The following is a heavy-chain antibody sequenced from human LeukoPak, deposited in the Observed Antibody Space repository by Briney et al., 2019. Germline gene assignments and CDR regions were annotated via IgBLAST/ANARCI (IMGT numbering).Heavy chain of an antibody. D-gene: IGHD3-16*02. CDR3: ARGGYDYVWGSYRSPNFDY. CDR1: GGSFSGYY. Sequence: SETLSLTCAVYGGSFSGYYWSWIRQPPGKGLEWIGEINHSGSTNYNPSLKSRVTISVDTPKNQFSLKLSSVTAADTAVYYCARGGYDYVWGSYRSPNFDYWGQGTLVTVSS. V-gene: IGHV4-34*01. J-gene: IGHJ4*02. CDR2: INHSGST.